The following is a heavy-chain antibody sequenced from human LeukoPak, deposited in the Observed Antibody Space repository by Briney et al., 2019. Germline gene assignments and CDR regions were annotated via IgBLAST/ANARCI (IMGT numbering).Heavy chain of an antibody. V-gene: IGHV3-48*01. CDR1: GFTFSSFA. CDR3: VRDNPRCCGVVPANIDDY. D-gene: IGHD2-15*01. J-gene: IGHJ4*02. CDR2: ISHDSGVI. Sequence: GGSLRLSCAASGFTFSSFATSWVRQAPGKGLEWISYISHDSGVIYYADSVRGRFTISRDNAKNSLFLQMHSLRAEDTAVYYCVRDNPRCCGVVPANIDDYWGQGTLVTVSS.